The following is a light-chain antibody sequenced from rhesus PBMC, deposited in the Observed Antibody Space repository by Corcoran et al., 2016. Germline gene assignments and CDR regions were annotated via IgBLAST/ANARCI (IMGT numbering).Light chain of an antibody. CDR3: QQCNSVPYS. V-gene: IGKV1-37*01. Sequence: DIQMTQSPSSLSASVGDAVTITCRASQDISSYLAWYQQKPGKAPKPLIYYASILESGVPSRFSGSGSGTEFPLTISSLQPEDFATYHCQQCNSVPYSFGQGTKVEIK. CDR1: QDISSY. CDR2: YAS. J-gene: IGKJ2*01.